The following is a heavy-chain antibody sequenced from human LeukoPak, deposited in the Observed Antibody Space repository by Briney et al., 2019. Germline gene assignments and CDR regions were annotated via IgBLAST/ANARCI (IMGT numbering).Heavy chain of an antibody. Sequence: PSETLSLTCAVYGGSFSGYYWSWIRQPPGKGLEWIGEINHSGSTNYNPSLKSRVTISVDTSKNQFSLKLSSVTAADTAVYYCARVRITMLRGPSYYYYYMDVWGKGTTVTVSS. CDR3: ARVRITMLRGPSYYYYYMDV. J-gene: IGHJ6*03. V-gene: IGHV4-34*01. CDR2: INHSGST. D-gene: IGHD3-10*01. CDR1: GGSFSGYY.